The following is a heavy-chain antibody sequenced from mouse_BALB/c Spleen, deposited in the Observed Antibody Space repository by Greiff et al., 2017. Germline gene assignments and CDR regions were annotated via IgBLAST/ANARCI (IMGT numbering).Heavy chain of an antibody. CDR3: ARRGNYVMDY. CDR2: ISSGGGST. CDR1: GFTFSSYD. Sequence: DVQLVESGGGLVKPGGSLKLSCAASGFTFSSYDMSWVRQTPEKRLEWVAYISSGGGSTYYPDTVKGRFTISRDNAKNTLYLQMSSLKSEDTAMYYCARRGNYVMDYWGQGTSVTVSS. D-gene: IGHD2-1*01. J-gene: IGHJ4*01. V-gene: IGHV5-12-1*01.